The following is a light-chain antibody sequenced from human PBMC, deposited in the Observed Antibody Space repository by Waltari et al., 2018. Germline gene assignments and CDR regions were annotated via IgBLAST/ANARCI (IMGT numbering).Light chain of an antibody. CDR2: AAS. V-gene: IGKV1-39*01. Sequence: DIQMTQSPSSLSASVGDRVTITCRASQSITNFLNWYQHKPGTAPKLLIYAASRLVSGAPSRFSGRRSGTDFTLTITSLQPEDVGNYYCQQTYSSPTFGQGTKVEI. CDR3: QQTYSSPT. CDR1: QSITNF. J-gene: IGKJ1*01.